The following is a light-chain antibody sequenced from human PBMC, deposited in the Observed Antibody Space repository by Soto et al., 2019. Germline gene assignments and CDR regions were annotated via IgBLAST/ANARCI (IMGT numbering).Light chain of an antibody. CDR1: KLGDKY. Sequence: SYELTQPPSVSVSPGQTASITCSGDKLGDKYACWYQQKPGQSPVLVIYQDSKRPSGIPERFSGSNSGNTATLTISGTQAMDEADYYCQAWDSSTAVFCLVT. V-gene: IGLV3-1*01. J-gene: IGLJ2*01. CDR3: QAWDSSTAV. CDR2: QDS.